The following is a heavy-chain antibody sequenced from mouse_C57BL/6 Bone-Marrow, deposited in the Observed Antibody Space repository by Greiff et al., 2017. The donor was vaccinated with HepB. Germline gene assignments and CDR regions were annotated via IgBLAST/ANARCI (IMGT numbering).Heavy chain of an antibody. CDR2: IYPGDGDT. CDR1: GYAFSSYW. J-gene: IGHJ4*01. Sequence: VQLQQSGAELVKPGASVKISCKASGYAFSSYWMNWVKQRPGKGLEWIGQIYPGDGDTNYNGKFKGKATLTADKSSSTAYMQLSSLTSEDSAVYFCARSGYYGNLYYYAMDYWGQGTSVTVSS. D-gene: IGHD2-1*01. V-gene: IGHV1-80*01. CDR3: ARSGYYGNLYYYAMDY.